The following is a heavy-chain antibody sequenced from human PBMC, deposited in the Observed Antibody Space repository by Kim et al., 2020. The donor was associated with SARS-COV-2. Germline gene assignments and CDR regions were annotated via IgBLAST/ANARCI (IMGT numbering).Heavy chain of an antibody. Sequence: SETLSLTCSISGDSFGGSTYYWAWIRQPPGKRLEWIGSIYHTGVTYHNPSFKSRILMSADTSKNQFSLNLYSVTAADTALYYCARHGRGSNLFDPWGRGILVTVSS. CDR3: ARHGRGSNLFDP. CDR2: IYHTGVT. CDR1: GDSFGGSTYY. J-gene: IGHJ5*02. D-gene: IGHD3-10*01. V-gene: IGHV4-39*01.